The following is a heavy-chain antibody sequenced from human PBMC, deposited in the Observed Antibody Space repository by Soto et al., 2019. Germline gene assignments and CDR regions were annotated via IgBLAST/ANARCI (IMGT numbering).Heavy chain of an antibody. Sequence: EVQLVESGGGLVQPGGSLRLSCAASGFTFSSYWMSWVLQAPGKGLEWVANIKQDGSEKYYVDSVKGRFTISRDNAKNSLYLQMNSLRAEDTAVYYCARTAGFYDFWSGYPYYFDYWGQGTLVTVSS. D-gene: IGHD3-3*01. CDR3: ARTAGFYDFWSGYPYYFDY. J-gene: IGHJ4*02. V-gene: IGHV3-7*01. CDR1: GFTFSSYW. CDR2: IKQDGSEK.